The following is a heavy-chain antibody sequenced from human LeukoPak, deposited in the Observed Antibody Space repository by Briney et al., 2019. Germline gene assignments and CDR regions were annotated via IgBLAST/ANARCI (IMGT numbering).Heavy chain of an antibody. Sequence: GGSLRLSCAASGFTVSSNYMSWVRQAPGKGLEWASVIYSGGSTNYADSVKGRFTISRDNSKNTLYLQMNSLRAEDTAVYYCARGPDCSGGSCYFYYYYYMDVWGKGTTVTVSS. J-gene: IGHJ6*03. CDR2: IYSGGST. D-gene: IGHD2-15*01. CDR1: GFTVSSNY. CDR3: ARGPDCSGGSCYFYYYYYMDV. V-gene: IGHV3-53*01.